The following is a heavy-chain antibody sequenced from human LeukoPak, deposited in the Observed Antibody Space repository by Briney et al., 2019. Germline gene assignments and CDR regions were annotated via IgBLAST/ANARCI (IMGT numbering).Heavy chain of an antibody. CDR1: GFTFRSYA. D-gene: IGHD3-10*01. CDR3: ARGNYYGQDY. V-gene: IGHV3-30-3*01. J-gene: IGHJ4*02. Sequence: GGSLRLSCVGSGFTFRSYAMHWVRQAPGKGLEWVAVISYDGSNKYHADSVKGRFTTSRDNAKNTLYLQMNSLRAEDTAVYYCARGNYYGQDYWGQGTLVTVSS. CDR2: ISYDGSNK.